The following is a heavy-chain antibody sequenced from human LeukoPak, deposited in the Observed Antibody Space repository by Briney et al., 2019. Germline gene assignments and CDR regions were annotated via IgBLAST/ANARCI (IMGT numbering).Heavy chain of an antibody. J-gene: IGHJ3*02. CDR2: IYSSGST. V-gene: IGHV4-4*07. D-gene: IGHD3-10*01. CDR3: ARENWMVLQYVSPTDAFDI. CDR1: GGSMNNYY. Sequence: SETLSLTCTVSGGSMNNYYWSWIRQPAGKGLEWIGRIYSSGSTDYNPSLKSRVTMSVDTSKNQFSMKLNSVTAADTAVYYCARENWMVLQYVSPTDAFDIWGQGTMVTVSS.